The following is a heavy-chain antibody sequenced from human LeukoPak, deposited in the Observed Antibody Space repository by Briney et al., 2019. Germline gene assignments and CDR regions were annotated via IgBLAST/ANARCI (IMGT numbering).Heavy chain of an antibody. V-gene: IGHV3-23*01. J-gene: IGHJ4*01. D-gene: IGHD3-22*01. CDR2: ISGSGDNT. CDR3: AKGSYYDSSGSFYFDY. Sequence: GGSLRLSCVASGFTLSRYLMSGVRQAPGRGGEWVSGISGSGDNTYYADSVTGRFTISRDNSKNTLYVQVNSLGTEDTAAYYCAKGSYYDSSGSFYFDYWGHGTLVTVSS. CDR1: GFTLSRYL.